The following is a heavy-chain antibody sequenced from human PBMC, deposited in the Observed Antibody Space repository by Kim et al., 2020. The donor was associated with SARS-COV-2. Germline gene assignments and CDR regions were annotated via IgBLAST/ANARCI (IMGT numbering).Heavy chain of an antibody. CDR3: ARGSIAARPFYYYGMDV. D-gene: IGHD6-6*01. Sequence: VKGRFTISRDNAKNSLYLQMNSLRDEDTAVYYCARGSIAARPFYYYGMDVWGQGTTVTVSS. J-gene: IGHJ6*02. V-gene: IGHV3-48*02.